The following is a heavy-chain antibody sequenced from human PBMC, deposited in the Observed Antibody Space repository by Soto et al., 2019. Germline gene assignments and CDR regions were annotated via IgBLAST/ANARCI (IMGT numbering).Heavy chain of an antibody. D-gene: IGHD5-12*01. CDR2: VRGNGDPP. J-gene: IGHJ1*01. CDR3: VKSRGGNNFDFFD. V-gene: IGHV3-64D*06. Sequence: GGSLRLSCSASGFTFSSYAMHWVRQAPGKGLEYVSGVRGNGDPPFYADSVKGRFTISRDNSKNTLYLQMSSLSADDTAVYYCVKSRGGNNFDFFDWGQGALVTVS. CDR1: GFTFSSYA.